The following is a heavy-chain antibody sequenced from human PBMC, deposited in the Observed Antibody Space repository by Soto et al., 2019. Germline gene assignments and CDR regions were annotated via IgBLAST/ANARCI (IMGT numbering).Heavy chain of an antibody. Sequence: SVKVSCKASGGTFSSYTISWVRQAPGQGLEWMGRIIPILGIANYAQKFQGRVTITADKSTSTAYMELSSLRSEDTAVYYCARLHSDYCSSTSCRSGMDVWGQGTTVTVSS. J-gene: IGHJ6*02. V-gene: IGHV1-69*02. D-gene: IGHD2-2*01. CDR2: IIPILGIA. CDR1: GGTFSSYT. CDR3: ARLHSDYCSSTSCRSGMDV.